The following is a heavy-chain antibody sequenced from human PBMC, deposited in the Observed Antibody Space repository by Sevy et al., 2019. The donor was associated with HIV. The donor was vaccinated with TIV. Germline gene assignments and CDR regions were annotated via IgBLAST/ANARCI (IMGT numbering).Heavy chain of an antibody. J-gene: IGHJ4*02. CDR2: IYYTGST. V-gene: IGHV4-59*11. CDR1: GGSISSHY. CDR3: ARADYGDYVGYFDY. Sequence: SETLSLTCTVSGGSISSHYWTWIRQPPGKGLEWISYIYYTGSTNYNPFNYNPSLKCRVTISVDTSKNQFSLKLTSVTAADTAVYYCARADYGDYVGYFDYWGQGTLVTVSS. D-gene: IGHD4-17*01.